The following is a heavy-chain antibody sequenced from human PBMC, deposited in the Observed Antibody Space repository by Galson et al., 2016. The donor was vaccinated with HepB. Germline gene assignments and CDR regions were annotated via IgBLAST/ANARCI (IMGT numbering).Heavy chain of an antibody. CDR1: GFTFSNYD. CDR3: ARGHDYVWGSYRPY. V-gene: IGHV3-48*03. CDR2: ISSSGSTI. D-gene: IGHD3-16*02. Sequence: SLRLSCAASGFTFSNYDMNWVRQAPGKGLEWVSYISSSGSTIYYADSVKGRFSISRDSAENSLNLQMSSLRAEDTALYYCARGHDYVWGSYRPYWGQGTLVTVSS. J-gene: IGHJ4*02.